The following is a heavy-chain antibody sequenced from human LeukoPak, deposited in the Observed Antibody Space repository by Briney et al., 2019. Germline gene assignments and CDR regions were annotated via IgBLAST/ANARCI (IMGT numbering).Heavy chain of an antibody. J-gene: IGHJ4*02. CDR2: IYYSGST. CDR1: GGSISSGDYY. D-gene: IGHD2-21*02. V-gene: IGHV4-30-4*01. CDR3: ARVSYCGGDCYHFDY. Sequence: SQTLSLTCTVSGGSISSGDYYWSWIRQPPGKDLEWIGYIYYSGSTYYNPSLKSRVTISVDTSKNQFSLKLSSVTAADTAVYYCARVSYCGGDCYHFDYWGQGTLVTVSS.